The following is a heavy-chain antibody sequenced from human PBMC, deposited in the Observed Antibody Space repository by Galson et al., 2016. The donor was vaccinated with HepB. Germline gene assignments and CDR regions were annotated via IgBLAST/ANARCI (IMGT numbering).Heavy chain of an antibody. CDR3: AREGAQMAVAGTAFDY. D-gene: IGHD6-19*01. CDR2: ISYDGTNK. Sequence: SLRLSCAASGFTFSSYSMHWVRQAPGKGLEWVAIISYDGTNKYYTDSVKGRFTIARDNSKNTLSLQMNSLRTEDTAVYYCAREGAQMAVAGTAFDYWGQGTLVTVSS. CDR1: GFTFSSYS. J-gene: IGHJ4*02. V-gene: IGHV3-30*10.